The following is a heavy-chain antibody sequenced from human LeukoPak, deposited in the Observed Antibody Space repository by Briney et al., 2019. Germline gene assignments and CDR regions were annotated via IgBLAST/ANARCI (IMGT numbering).Heavy chain of an antibody. D-gene: IGHD3-3*01. V-gene: IGHV4-39*01. CDR1: GGSISRSSYY. Sequence: PSETLSLTCSVSGGSISRSSYYWTCIRQSPGRGLEWIGNTYYSGSTLYNPSLKSRVTISVDTSKNQFSLSLTSVTAADTAVYYCARPRGDLWSGYDYWGQGVLVTVSP. J-gene: IGHJ4*02. CDR2: TYYSGST. CDR3: ARPRGDLWSGYDY.